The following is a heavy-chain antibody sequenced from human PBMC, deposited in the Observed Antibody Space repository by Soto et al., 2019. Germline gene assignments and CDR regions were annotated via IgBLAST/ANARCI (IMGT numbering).Heavy chain of an antibody. V-gene: IGHV1-69*12. Sequence: QVQLVQSGAKVKKPESSVKVSCKAPGGTFSTYAISWVRQAPGQGLEWMGGIIPMFGTANYAQRFQDRVTITADEATNTGYMELSSPRSEDTAGYVCASGIQPGLRRINNGYSGWGQGTLVTVSS. CDR3: ASGIQPGLRRINNGYSG. CDR2: IIPMFGTA. CDR1: GGTFSTYA. D-gene: IGHD5-12*01. J-gene: IGHJ4*02.